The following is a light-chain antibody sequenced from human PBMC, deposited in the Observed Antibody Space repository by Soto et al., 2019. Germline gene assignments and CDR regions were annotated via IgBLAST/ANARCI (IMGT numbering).Light chain of an antibody. CDR3: SSYAGSSTLVV. J-gene: IGLJ2*01. CDR1: SSDVGGYNY. V-gene: IGLV2-14*01. Sequence: QSALTQPASVSGSPGQSITISCTGTSSDVGGYNYVSWFQHHPGKAPKLIIYEVSYRPSGVSNRFSGSKSGDTASLTTSGLQAEDEADYYCSSYAGSSTLVVFGGGTKLTVL. CDR2: EVS.